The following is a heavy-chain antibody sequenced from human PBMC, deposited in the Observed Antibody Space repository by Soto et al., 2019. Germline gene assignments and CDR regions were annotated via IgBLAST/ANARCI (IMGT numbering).Heavy chain of an antibody. Sequence: QVQLVESGGGVVQPGRSQRLSCAASGFTFSSYGMHWVRQAPGKGLEWVAVIWYDGSNKYYADSVKGRFTISRDNSKNTLYLQMNSLRAEDTAVYYCARGLGIAADFVDYWGQGTLVTVSS. D-gene: IGHD6-13*01. CDR1: GFTFSSYG. CDR2: IWYDGSNK. J-gene: IGHJ4*02. V-gene: IGHV3-33*01. CDR3: ARGLGIAADFVDY.